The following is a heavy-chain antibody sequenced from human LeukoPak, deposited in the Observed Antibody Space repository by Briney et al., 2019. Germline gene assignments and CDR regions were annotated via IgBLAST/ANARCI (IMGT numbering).Heavy chain of an antibody. CDR2: ISGSGGST. CDR3: AKDLKGSSSSGAFDI. Sequence: GGSLRLSCAASAFTFSSYAMSWVRQAPGKGLEWVSAISGSGGSTYYADSVKGRFTISRDNSKNTLYLQMNSLRAEDTAVYYCAKDLKGSSSSGAFDIWGQGTMVTVSS. J-gene: IGHJ3*02. V-gene: IGHV3-23*01. D-gene: IGHD6-13*01. CDR1: AFTFSSYA.